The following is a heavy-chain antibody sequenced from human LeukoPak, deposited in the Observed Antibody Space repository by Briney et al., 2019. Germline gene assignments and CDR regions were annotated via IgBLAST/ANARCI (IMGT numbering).Heavy chain of an antibody. CDR1: GYSFSNNW. CDR2: INPHDFTT. V-gene: IGHV5-51*01. Sequence: GESLRISCKASGYSFSNNWIGLVRPMPGKGLQLMGIINPHDFTTKYSPSFQGQVTILVDKSINTAYLQWSSLTASDTAVYYCARHLRTSTYRDLDYWGQGKLVTVSS. J-gene: IGHJ4*02. CDR3: ARHLRTSTYRDLDY. D-gene: IGHD3-3*02.